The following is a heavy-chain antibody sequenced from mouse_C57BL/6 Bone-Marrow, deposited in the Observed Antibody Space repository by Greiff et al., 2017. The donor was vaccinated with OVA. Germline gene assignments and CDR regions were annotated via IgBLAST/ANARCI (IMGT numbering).Heavy chain of an antibody. CDR2: LWGDGST. Sequence: VQGVESGPGLVAPSQSLSITCTVSGFSLTSYGVSWVRQPPGKGLEWLGVLWGDGSTNYHSALISRLSISKDNSKSQVFLKLNSLQTDDTATYYCAKWGVTTVYYAMDYWGQGTSVTVSS. J-gene: IGHJ4*01. CDR3: AKWGVTTVYYAMDY. V-gene: IGHV2-3*01. CDR1: GFSLTSYG. D-gene: IGHD2-2*01.